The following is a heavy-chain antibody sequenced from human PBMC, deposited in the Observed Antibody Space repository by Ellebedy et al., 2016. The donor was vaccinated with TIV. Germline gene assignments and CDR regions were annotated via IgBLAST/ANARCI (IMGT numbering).Heavy chain of an antibody. D-gene: IGHD3-22*01. V-gene: IGHV3-49*03. CDR2: IRSKAYGGTT. CDR3: TKGRYYYDSSGYQTH. Sequence: GGSLRLXXTASGFTFGDYAMSWFRQAPGKGLEWVGFIRSKAYGGTTEYAASVKGRFTISRDDSKSIAYLQMNSLKTEDTAVYYCTKGRYYYDSSGYQTHWGQGTLVTVSS. J-gene: IGHJ4*02. CDR1: GFTFGDYA.